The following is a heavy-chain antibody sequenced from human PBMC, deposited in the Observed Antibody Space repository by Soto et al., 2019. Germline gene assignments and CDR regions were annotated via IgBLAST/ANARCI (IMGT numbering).Heavy chain of an antibody. CDR2: INPSSTHI. V-gene: IGHV3-21*01. Sequence: EVQLVESGGGLVVPGGSLGLSCVASGFTFSNYHMSWVRQAPGKGLEWVSSINPSSTHIYYADSVRGRFAISRDHSKNSLYLQMNSLRTEDAPVYYCARGYCGGGGCYLRRDAFDVWGQGTLVTVSS. J-gene: IGHJ3*01. D-gene: IGHD2-15*01. CDR3: ARGYCGGGGCYLRRDAFDV. CDR1: GFTFSNYH.